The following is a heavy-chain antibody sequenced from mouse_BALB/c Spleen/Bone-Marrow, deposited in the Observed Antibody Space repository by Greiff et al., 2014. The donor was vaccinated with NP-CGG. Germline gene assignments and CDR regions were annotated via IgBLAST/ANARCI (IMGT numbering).Heavy chain of an antibody. CDR3: AAYYYGSSQFAY. CDR1: GFNIKDTY. D-gene: IGHD1-1*01. J-gene: IGHJ3*01. CDR2: IDPANGNT. Sequence: EVHLVESGAELVKPGASVKLSCTASGFNIKDTYIHWVKQRPEQGLEWIGRIDPANGNTKYDPKFQGKATITADTSSNTAYLQPSSLTSEDTAVYYCAAYYYGSSQFAYWGQGTLVTVSA. V-gene: IGHV14-3*02.